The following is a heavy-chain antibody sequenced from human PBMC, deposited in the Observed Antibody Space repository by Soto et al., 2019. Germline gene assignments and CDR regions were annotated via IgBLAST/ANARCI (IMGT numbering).Heavy chain of an antibody. D-gene: IGHD1-26*01. CDR3: ANGVDGPAPFTWELPDL. CDR2: ITPFTGDV. CDR1: GYTFTYRY. V-gene: IGHV1-45*02. J-gene: IGHJ5*02. Sequence: QMQLVQSGAEVKKTGSSVKISCKASGYTFTYRYLHWVRQAPGQALQWLGWITPFTGDVNNPHKLQERATITTDRSTSAAYMGPSRRTSVETAMYYCANGVDGPAPFTWELPDLWGPGTLVIVSS.